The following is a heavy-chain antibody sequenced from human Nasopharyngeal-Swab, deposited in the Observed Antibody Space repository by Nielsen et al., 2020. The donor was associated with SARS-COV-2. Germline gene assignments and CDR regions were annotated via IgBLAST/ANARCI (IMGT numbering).Heavy chain of an antibody. D-gene: IGHD2-15*01. Sequence: WIRQPPGKGLEWIGYIYYSGSTYYNPSLKSRVTISVDTSKDPFSPKLSSVTAADTAVYYCARAVVWVGAAPSAVWGYFGYWGQGTLVTVSS. V-gene: IGHV4-30-4*01. CDR3: ARAVVWVGAAPSAVWGYFGY. CDR2: IYYSGST. J-gene: IGHJ4*02.